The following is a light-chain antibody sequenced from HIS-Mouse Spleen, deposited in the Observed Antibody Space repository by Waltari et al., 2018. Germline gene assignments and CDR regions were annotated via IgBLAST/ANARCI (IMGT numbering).Light chain of an antibody. CDR2: QDS. Sequence: SYELTQPPSVSVSPGQTASITCSGDKLGDKYACWYQQKPGQSPVLVIYQDSKRPSGIPERFSGSTSGNPATLTISGTQAMDEADYYCQAWDSSYSVFGGGTKLTVL. V-gene: IGLV3-1*01. J-gene: IGLJ2*01. CDR3: QAWDSSYSV. CDR1: KLGDKY.